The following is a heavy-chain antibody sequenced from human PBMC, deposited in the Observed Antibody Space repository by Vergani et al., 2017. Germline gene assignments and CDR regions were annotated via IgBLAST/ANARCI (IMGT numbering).Heavy chain of an antibody. J-gene: IGHJ4*02. Sequence: EVQLVESGGGLVKPGGSLRLSCAASGFIFSTYSMNWVRQAPGKGLEWVSSISSSGTYIYYADSVKGRFTISRDNAKNSLYLQVKSLRAEDTAVYYCAREGQPTMTTVVTGVDSWGQGTLVTVSS. CDR1: GFIFSTYS. D-gene: IGHD4-23*01. V-gene: IGHV3-21*01. CDR3: AREGQPTMTTVVTGVDS. CDR2: ISSSGTYI.